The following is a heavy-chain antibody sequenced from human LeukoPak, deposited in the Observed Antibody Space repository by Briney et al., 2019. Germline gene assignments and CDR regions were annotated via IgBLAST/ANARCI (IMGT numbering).Heavy chain of an antibody. D-gene: IGHD3-10*01. J-gene: IGHJ4*02. CDR2: ITGSGGST. CDR1: GFTFSSYA. Sequence: GGSLRLSCAASGFTFSSYAMTWVRQAPGKGLEWVSEITGSGGSTYYADSLKGRFTISRGNSKNTLYLQMNSLRAEDTAVYYCARELFDFDYWGQGTPVTVSS. V-gene: IGHV3-23*01. CDR3: ARELFDFDY.